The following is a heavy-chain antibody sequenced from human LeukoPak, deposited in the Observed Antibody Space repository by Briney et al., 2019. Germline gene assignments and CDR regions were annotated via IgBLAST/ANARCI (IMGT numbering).Heavy chain of an antibody. V-gene: IGHV1-46*01. CDR2: INPSGGST. J-gene: IGHJ4*02. CDR3: ARVDTAMVWGYYFDY. D-gene: IGHD5-18*01. Sequence: ASVKVSCKASGYTFTSYYMHWVRQAHGQGLEWMGIINPSGGSTSYAQKFQGRVTMTRDMSTSTVYMELSSLRSEDTAVYYCARVDTAMVWGYYFDYWGQGTLVTVSS. CDR1: GYTFTSYY.